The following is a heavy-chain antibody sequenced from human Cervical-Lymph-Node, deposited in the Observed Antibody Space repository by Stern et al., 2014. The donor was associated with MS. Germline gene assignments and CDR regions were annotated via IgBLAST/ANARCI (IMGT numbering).Heavy chain of an antibody. CDR2: FDPEHGET. J-gene: IGHJ6*02. CDR3: ATLRGRVTYYYGMDV. Sequence: VQLVESGAEVEKPGASVTVSCKVSGYTLSEISMHWVRQAPGNGLEWMGGFDPEHGETRYAQKFQGRVTMAEDRSTDTAYMELSSLRSEDTAVYYCATLRGRVTYYYGMDVWGQGTTVTVSS. CDR1: GYTLSEIS. D-gene: IGHD2-21*02. V-gene: IGHV1-24*01.